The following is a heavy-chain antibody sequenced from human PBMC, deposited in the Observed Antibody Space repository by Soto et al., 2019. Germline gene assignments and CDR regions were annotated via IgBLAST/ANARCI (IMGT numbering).Heavy chain of an antibody. CDR3: SAGITLVRGVFGYGLEV. Sequence: QAQLVQSGGEVKKPGASVKVTCKASGYSFITFGITWVRQAPGQGLEWMGWIAPYNGMTNFAQKLQGRFIMTTDTSTYTASMELRSLRSDDTAVYYCSAGITLVRGVFGYGLEVWGQGTTVTVSS. V-gene: IGHV1-18*01. J-gene: IGHJ6*01. CDR2: IAPYNGMT. D-gene: IGHD3-10*01. CDR1: GYSFITFG.